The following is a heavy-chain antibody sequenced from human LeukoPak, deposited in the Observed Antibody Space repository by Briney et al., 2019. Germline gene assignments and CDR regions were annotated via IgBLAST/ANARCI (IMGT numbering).Heavy chain of an antibody. CDR3: AKGSAASRPYYFDC. J-gene: IGHJ4*02. CDR1: GFTFSNYW. V-gene: IGHV3-74*01. D-gene: IGHD6-25*01. Sequence: PGGSLRLSCEASGFTFSNYWMHWVRQAPGKGLMWVSQISTDGSQTFYADSVKGRFTISRDNAKNTLFLQMDSLRPEDTAVYYCAKGSAASRPYYFDCWGQGTLVTVSS. CDR2: ISTDGSQT.